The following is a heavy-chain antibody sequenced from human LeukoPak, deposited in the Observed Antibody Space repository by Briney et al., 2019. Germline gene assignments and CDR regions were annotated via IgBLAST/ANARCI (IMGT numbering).Heavy chain of an antibody. CDR3: AKASRQGAVASPLDY. J-gene: IGHJ4*02. Sequence: GGSLRLSCAASEFTFNTYWMSWVRQAPGKGLEWVANIKSDGSEKYYVDSVKGRFTISRDNGKNSLYLQMDSLRAEDTAVYYCAKASRQGAVASPLDYWGQGTLVTVSS. CDR1: EFTFNTYW. V-gene: IGHV3-7*05. CDR2: IKSDGSEK. D-gene: IGHD6-19*01.